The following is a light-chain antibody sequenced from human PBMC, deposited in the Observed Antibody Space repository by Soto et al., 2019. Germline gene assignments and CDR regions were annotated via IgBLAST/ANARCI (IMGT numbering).Light chain of an antibody. CDR3: SSYTSDSSYV. V-gene: IGLV2-14*01. CDR2: AVS. Sequence: QSALTQSASVSGSPGHSITISCTGTSSDVGLYDYVSWYQQHPGKAPQLMIYAVSNRPSGVSNRFSASKSGNTASLFISGLQAEDEADYYCSSYTSDSSYVFGSGTKVTVL. J-gene: IGLJ1*01. CDR1: SSDVGLYDY.